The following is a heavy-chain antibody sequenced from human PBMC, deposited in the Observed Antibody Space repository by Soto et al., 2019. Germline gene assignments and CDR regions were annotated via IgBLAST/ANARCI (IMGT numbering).Heavy chain of an antibody. V-gene: IGHV3-23*01. J-gene: IGHJ6*02. D-gene: IGHD6-13*01. Sequence: PGGSLRLSCAASGFTFSSYAMSWVRQAPGKGLEWVSVISGSGDSTYYADSVRGRFTISRDNSKNTLYLQMNSLRAEDTAVYYCAKDRDGAAAGPTKFYGLDVSAQGTTVTGAS. CDR2: ISGSGDST. CDR1: GFTFSSYA. CDR3: AKDRDGAAAGPTKFYGLDV.